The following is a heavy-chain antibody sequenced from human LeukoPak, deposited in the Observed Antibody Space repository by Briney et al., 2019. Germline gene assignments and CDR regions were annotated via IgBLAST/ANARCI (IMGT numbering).Heavy chain of an antibody. CDR1: RFTFSSYG. Sequence: PGGSLRLSCAASRFTFSSYGMHWVRQAPGKGLEWVAIISYDGSNKYYADSVKGRFTISRDNSKNTLYLQMNSLRAEDTAVYYCARDNSVRDEAWWFNPWGQGTLVTVSS. D-gene: IGHD5-24*01. V-gene: IGHV3-30*03. CDR2: ISYDGSNK. J-gene: IGHJ5*02. CDR3: ARDNSVRDEAWWFNP.